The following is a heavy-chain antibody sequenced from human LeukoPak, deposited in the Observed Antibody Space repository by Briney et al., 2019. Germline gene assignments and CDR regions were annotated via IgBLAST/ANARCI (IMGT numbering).Heavy chain of an antibody. J-gene: IGHJ4*02. CDR2: ISPNSGGT. Sequence: ASVKVSCKASGYTFTGYYMNWVRQAPGQGLEWMGWISPNSGGTNYAQKFQGRVTMTRDTSISTAYMELSRLTSDDTAVYYCAREYSSSWYGPYYFDYWGQGTLVTVSS. V-gene: IGHV1-2*02. CDR3: AREYSSSWYGPYYFDY. D-gene: IGHD6-13*01. CDR1: GYTFTGYY.